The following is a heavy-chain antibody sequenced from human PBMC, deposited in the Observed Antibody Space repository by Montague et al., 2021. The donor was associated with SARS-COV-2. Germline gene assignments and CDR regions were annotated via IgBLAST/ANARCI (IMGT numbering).Heavy chain of an antibody. V-gene: IGHV4-61*08. J-gene: IGHJ6*02. Sequence: SETLSLTCTVSGGSISSGGYYWSWIRQHPGKGLEWIGYIYYSGSTNYNPSLKSRVTISVDTSKNQFSLKLSSVTAAVTAVYYCARDPWRITIFGVVTTYGMDVWGQGTTVTVSS. CDR1: GGSISSGGYY. D-gene: IGHD3-3*01. CDR2: IYYSGST. CDR3: ARDPWRITIFGVVTTYGMDV.